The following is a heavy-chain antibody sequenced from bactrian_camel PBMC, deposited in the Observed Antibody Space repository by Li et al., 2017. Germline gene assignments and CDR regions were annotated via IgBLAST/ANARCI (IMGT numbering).Heavy chain of an antibody. CDR3: ARDPTWYGGSDPVSY. D-gene: IGHD6*01. J-gene: IGHJ4*01. CDR2: IDSDGTP. Sequence: HVQLVESGGGSVQAGGSLTLTCEVGDHRPSRLCMAWFRQSEGGKRLGVAAIDSDGTPDYASFVKDRFTISRDNAKNTVYLQMNSLKTEDTAMYFCARDPTWYGGSDPVSYWGQGTQVTVS. V-gene: IGHV3S53*01. CDR1: DHRPSRLC.